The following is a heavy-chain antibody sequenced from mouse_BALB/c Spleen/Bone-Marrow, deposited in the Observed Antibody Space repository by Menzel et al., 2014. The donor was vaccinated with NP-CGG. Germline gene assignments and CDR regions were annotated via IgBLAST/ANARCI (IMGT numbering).Heavy chain of an antibody. V-gene: IGHV5-12-2*01. Sequence: EVKLVESGGGLVQPVGSLKLSCAASGFTFSSYTMSWVRQTPEKRLEWVAYISNGGGSTYYPDTVKGRFTISRDNAKNTLYLQMSSLKSEDTAMYYCARQIYFPYFDYWGQGTTLTVSS. CDR1: GFTFSSYT. D-gene: IGHD2-1*01. CDR3: ARQIYFPYFDY. CDR2: ISNGGGST. J-gene: IGHJ2*01.